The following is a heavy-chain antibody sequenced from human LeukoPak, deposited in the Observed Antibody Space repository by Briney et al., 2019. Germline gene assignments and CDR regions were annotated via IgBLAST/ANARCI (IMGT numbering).Heavy chain of an antibody. CDR2: TYYRSKWYN. CDR3: ARDTAYYVLANYYNSGWFDT. J-gene: IGHJ5*02. V-gene: IGHV6-1*01. Sequence: SQTLSLTFVISVDSVSIDSVASNWIRHSPSRVLGWVGSTYYRSKWYNDYAESVRSRITTNPDKCKNQFSLQMNTLTPDAKPIYYSARDTAYYVLANYYNSGWFDTWGQGTPVTVSS. D-gene: IGHD3-10*01. CDR1: VDSVSIDSVA.